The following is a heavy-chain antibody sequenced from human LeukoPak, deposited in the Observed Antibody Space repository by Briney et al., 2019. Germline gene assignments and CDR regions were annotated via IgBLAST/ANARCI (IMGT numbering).Heavy chain of an antibody. V-gene: IGHV4-39*02. CDR3: ARDRGVGAAFFDY. D-gene: IGHD1-26*01. J-gene: IGHJ4*02. CDR1: GGSISSSSYY. Sequence: SETLSLTCTVSGGSISSSSYYWGWIRQPPGKGLEWIGSIYYSGSTYYNPSLKSRVTISVDTSKNQFSLKLSSVTAADTAVYYCARDRGVGAAFFDYWGQGTLVTVSS. CDR2: IYYSGST.